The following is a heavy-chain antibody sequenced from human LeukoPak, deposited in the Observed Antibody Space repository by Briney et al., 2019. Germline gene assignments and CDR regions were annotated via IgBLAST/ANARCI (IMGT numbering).Heavy chain of an antibody. V-gene: IGHV3-30*18. D-gene: IGHD4-17*01. J-gene: IGHJ4*02. Sequence: GGSLRLSCAASGFTFSSYGMRWVRQAPGKGLEWVAVISYDGPNKYYADSVKGRFTISRDNSKNTLYLQMNSVRAEDTSIYYCAKGRYHLATVTLLDYWGQGTLVTVS. CDR1: GFTFSSYG. CDR3: AKGRYHLATVTLLDY. CDR2: ISYDGPNK.